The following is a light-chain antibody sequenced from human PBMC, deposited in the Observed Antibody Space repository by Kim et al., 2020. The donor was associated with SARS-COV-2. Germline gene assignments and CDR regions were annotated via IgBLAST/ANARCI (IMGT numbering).Light chain of an antibody. CDR2: LNSDGSH. J-gene: IGLJ2*01. CDR1: SGHSSYA. V-gene: IGLV4-69*01. CDR3: QTWGTGMV. Sequence: QLVLTQSPSASASLGASVKLTCTLSSGHSSYAIAWHQQQPEKGPRYLMKLNSDGSHSKGDVIPDRFSGSSSGAERYLTISSLQSEDEADYNCQTWGTGMVFGGGTQLTVL.